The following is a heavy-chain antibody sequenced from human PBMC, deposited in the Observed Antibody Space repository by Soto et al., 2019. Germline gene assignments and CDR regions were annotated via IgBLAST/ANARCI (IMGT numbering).Heavy chain of an antibody. D-gene: IGHD2-15*01. Sequence: QVQLVESGGGVVQRGRSLRLSCAASGFPFSSYGMHWVRHAPGKGLEWVAHISYDGSNKHYTDSVKGRFTISRDNSKNMLYLQMSSLRAVDTAVYYCAGGQYYFDYCGQGTRVSVSS. CDR3: AGGQYYFDY. J-gene: IGHJ4*02. V-gene: IGHV3-30*03. CDR2: ISYDGSNK. CDR1: GFPFSSYG.